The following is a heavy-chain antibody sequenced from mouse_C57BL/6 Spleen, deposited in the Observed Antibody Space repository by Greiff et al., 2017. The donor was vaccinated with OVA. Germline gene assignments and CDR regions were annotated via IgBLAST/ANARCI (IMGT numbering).Heavy chain of an antibody. V-gene: IGHV1-19*01. CDR2: INPYNGGT. CDR1: GYTFTDYY. Sequence: DVQLQESGPVLVKPGASVKMSCKASGYTFTDYYMNWVKQSHGKSLEWIGVINPYNGGTSYNQKVKGKATLTVDKSSSTAYMELNSLTSEDSAVYYCARGDYGAWFAYWGQGTLVTVSA. J-gene: IGHJ3*01. D-gene: IGHD2-4*01. CDR3: ARGDYGAWFAY.